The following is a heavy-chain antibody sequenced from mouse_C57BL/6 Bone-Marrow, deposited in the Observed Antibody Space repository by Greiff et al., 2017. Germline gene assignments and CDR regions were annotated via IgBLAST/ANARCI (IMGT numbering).Heavy chain of an antibody. CDR3: ARDGPYAMDY. V-gene: IGHV3-5*01. Sequence: EVQVEESGPGLVKPSQTVFLTCTVTGISITTGNYKWSWIRPFPGHKLEWIGYIYYSGTITYNPSLTSHTTITRDTPKNPFFLEMNSLTAEDTATYYCARDGPYAMDYWGQGTSVTVSS. J-gene: IGHJ4*01. CDR1: GISITTGNYK. CDR2: IYYSGTI.